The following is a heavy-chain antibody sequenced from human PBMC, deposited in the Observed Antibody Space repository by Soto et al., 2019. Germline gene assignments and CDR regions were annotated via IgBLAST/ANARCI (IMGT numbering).Heavy chain of an antibody. CDR1: GFTVSNNY. J-gene: IGHJ4*02. D-gene: IGHD3-10*01. CDR2: IYSGGYT. Sequence: EVQLVESGGGLIQPGGSLRLSCAVSGFTVSNNYMSWVRQAPGKGLEGVSVIYSGGYTAYGDSVKGRFTISRDNSKNTLSLQKKGGGADAGAGFFCGSRPGGGGYWGQGTLVTVSS. V-gene: IGHV3-53*01. CDR3: GSRPGGGGY.